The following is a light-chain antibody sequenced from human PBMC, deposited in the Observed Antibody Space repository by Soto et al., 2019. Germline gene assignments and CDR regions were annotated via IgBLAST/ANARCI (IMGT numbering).Light chain of an antibody. CDR1: STDVGGYNY. J-gene: IGLJ1*01. CDR3: CSYAGRDTLYV. V-gene: IGLV2-11*01. Sequence: QSVLTQARSVSGSPGQSVTISCTGTSTDVGGYNYVSWYQQHPGKVPKLMLYDVSKRPSGVPDRFSGSKSGNTASLTISGLQAADEADYYCCSYAGRDTLYVFGSGTTVTVL. CDR2: DVS.